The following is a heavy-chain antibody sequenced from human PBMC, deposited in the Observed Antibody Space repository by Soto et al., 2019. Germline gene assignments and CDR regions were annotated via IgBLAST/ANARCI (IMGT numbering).Heavy chain of an antibody. CDR3: AREGQAPYYYYGMDV. CDR2: ISGYNGNT. CDR1: GYTFTNYG. J-gene: IGHJ6*02. V-gene: IGHV1-18*01. Sequence: QVQLVQSGAEVKKPGASETVSCKASGYTFTNYGFSWVRQAPGQGLEWMGWISGYNGNTKYAEKFQNRVTMTTDTSTNTAHMELRSLRSDDTAVYYCAREGQAPYYYYGMDVWGQGTAVTVSS.